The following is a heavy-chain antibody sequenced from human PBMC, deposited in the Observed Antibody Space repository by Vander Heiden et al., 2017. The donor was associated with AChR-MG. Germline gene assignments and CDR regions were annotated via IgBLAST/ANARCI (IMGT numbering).Heavy chain of an antibody. CDR2: ITAYNGDA. CDR1: GYTFTAYA. V-gene: IGHV1-18*01. D-gene: IGHD1-1*01. CDR3: AKGRYLLERLIFDD. Sequence: QVQLTQSGPEVKKPGPSVKVACKTPGYTFTAYATGWVRQAPGRGREWMGWITAYNGDANYAQTFRGRVPLTTDTSTPTGYMDLRGLRSDDTAVYYCAKGRYLLERLIFDDWGQGTLVTVSS. J-gene: IGHJ4*02.